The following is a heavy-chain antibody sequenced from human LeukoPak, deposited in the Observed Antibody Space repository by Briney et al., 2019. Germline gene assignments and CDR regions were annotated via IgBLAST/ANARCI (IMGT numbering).Heavy chain of an antibody. CDR1: GFTFSIYW. Sequence: GGPLRLSCAASGFTFSIYWMHWVRETPGKALVCVSHLNGDGSSTAFADYVKGRFTISRDNAMNTLYVQMNSLRAEDTAVYYCARDLRSPSDTNIEIDYWGQGTLVTVSS. CDR3: ARDLRSPSDTNIEIDY. J-gene: IGHJ4*02. CDR2: LNGDGSST. V-gene: IGHV3-74*01.